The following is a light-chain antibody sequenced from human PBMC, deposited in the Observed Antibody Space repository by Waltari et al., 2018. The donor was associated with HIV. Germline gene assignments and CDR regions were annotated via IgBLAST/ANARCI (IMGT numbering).Light chain of an antibody. J-gene: IGLJ2*01. CDR2: EVT. CDR3: SSYAGSTVI. Sequence: QSALTQPPSASGSPGQSVTISCTGTSTDVGAYNYVSWYQQHSGEAPKLIIYEVTRRPAGVPDRFSGSKSGNTASLTVSGLQAEDEADFYCSSYAGSTVIFGGGTKLTVL. V-gene: IGLV2-8*01. CDR1: STDVGAYNY.